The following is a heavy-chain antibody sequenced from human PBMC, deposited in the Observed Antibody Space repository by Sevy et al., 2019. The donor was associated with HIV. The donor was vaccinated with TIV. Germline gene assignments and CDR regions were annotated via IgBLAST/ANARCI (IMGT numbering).Heavy chain of an antibody. J-gene: IGHJ1*01. CDR2: MSYNGNS. V-gene: IGHV4-39*01. CDR1: GGSIPNKAYY. CDR3: ASRLAAAGGGNEYFQP. D-gene: IGHD6-13*01. Sequence: SETLSLTCTVSGGSIPNKAYYWAWIRQPTGKGLEWIGSMSYNGNSYYNPSLNCRFTIPLDTSKNQFSLRLTFVPAADTAVYYCASRLAAAGGGNEYFQPWGQGTLVTVSS.